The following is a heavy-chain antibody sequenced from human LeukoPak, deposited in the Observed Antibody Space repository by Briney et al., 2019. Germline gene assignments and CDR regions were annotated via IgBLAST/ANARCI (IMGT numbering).Heavy chain of an antibody. CDR1: GYTFTSYG. Sequence: ASVKVSCKASGYTFTSYGISWVRQAPGQGLEWMGWISAYNGNTNYAQKLQGRVTMTTDTSTSTAYMELSSLRSEDTAVYYCARVRRIWWFDPWGQGTLVTVSS. CDR2: ISAYNGNT. CDR3: ARVRRIWWFDP. V-gene: IGHV1-18*01. J-gene: IGHJ5*02.